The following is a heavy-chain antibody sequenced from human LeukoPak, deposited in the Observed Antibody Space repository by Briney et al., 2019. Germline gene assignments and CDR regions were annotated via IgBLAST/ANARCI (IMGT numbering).Heavy chain of an antibody. CDR1: GFTSDDYA. Sequence: GGSLRLSCAASGFTSDDYAMHWVRQAPGKGLEWVSGISWNSGSIGYADSVKGRFTISRDNAKNSLYLQMNSLRAEDTALYYCAHSVGATLFQDDAFDIWGQGTMVTVSS. D-gene: IGHD1-26*01. V-gene: IGHV3-9*02. CDR2: ISWNSGSI. CDR3: AHSVGATLFQDDAFDI. J-gene: IGHJ3*02.